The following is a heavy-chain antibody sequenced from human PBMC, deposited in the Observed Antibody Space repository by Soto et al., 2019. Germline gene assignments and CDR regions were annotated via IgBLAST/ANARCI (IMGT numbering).Heavy chain of an antibody. CDR2: IYYSGST. CDR3: ARGGRLDYYDSSGLDY. CDR1: GGSISSGGHY. J-gene: IGHJ4*02. D-gene: IGHD3-22*01. Sequence: QVQLQESGPGLVKPSQTLSLTCTVSGGSISSGGHYWSWIRQHPGKGLEWIGYIYYSGSTYYNPSLKSRVTISVDTSKNQFSLKLSSVTAADTAVYYCARGGRLDYYDSSGLDYWGQGTLVTVSS. V-gene: IGHV4-31*03.